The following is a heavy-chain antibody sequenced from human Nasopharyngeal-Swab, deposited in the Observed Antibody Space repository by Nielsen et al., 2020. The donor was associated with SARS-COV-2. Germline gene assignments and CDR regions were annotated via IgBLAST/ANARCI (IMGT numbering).Heavy chain of an antibody. J-gene: IGHJ3*02. Sequence: PGKGLEWIGYIYYSGGANYNLSLKSRVTISVDTSKNQFSLKLSSVTAADTAVYCCARPYRYCSGGSCHSGGAFDIWGQGTMVTVSS. CDR2: IYYSGGA. CDR3: ARPYRYCSGGSCHSGGAFDI. D-gene: IGHD2-15*01. V-gene: IGHV4-59*08.